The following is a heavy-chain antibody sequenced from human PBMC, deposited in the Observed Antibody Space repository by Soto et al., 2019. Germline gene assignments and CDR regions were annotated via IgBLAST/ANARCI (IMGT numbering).Heavy chain of an antibody. J-gene: IGHJ4*02. V-gene: IGHV3-23*01. D-gene: IGHD3-9*01. Sequence: EVQLLESGGDLVQPGGSLRLSCAASGFTFTSYAMSWIRQAPGNGLEWVSAITGGGDNTYYADSVKGRFTISRDNSKNTLYLQMNSLRAEDTAFYYCTQDGGSRDWLTVNWGQGTLVTVSS. CDR1: GFTFTSYA. CDR2: ITGGGDNT. CDR3: TQDGGSRDWLTVN.